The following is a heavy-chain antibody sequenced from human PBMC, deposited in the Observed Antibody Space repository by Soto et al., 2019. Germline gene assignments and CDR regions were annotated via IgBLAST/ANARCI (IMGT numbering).Heavy chain of an antibody. CDR2: INPNSGGT. V-gene: IGHV1-2*04. J-gene: IGHJ5*02. D-gene: IGHD3-10*01. Sequence: ASVKVSCKASGYTFTGYYMHWVRQAPGQGLEWMGWINPNSGGTNYAQKFQGWVTMTRDTSISTAYMELSRLRSDDTAVYYCARASATNGSGSYYDWFDPWGQGTLVTVSS. CDR1: GYTFTGYY. CDR3: ARASATNGSGSYYDWFDP.